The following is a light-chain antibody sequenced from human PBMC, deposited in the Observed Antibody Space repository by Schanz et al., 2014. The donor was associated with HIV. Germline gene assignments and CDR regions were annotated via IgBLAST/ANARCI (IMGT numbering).Light chain of an antibody. CDR2: DAS. CDR3: QQSYSTPRT. J-gene: IGKJ1*01. Sequence: VKKNTSTLSSSFFALFPGPVLSSQSISSWLAWYQQKPGKAPKLLIYDASNLETGVPSRFSGSGSGTDFTLTISSLQPEDFATYYCQQSYSTPRTFGQGTKVEIK. V-gene: IGKV1-39*01. CDR1: QSISSW.